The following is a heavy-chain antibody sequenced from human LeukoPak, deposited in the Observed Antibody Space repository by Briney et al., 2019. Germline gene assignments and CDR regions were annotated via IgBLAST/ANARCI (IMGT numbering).Heavy chain of an antibody. CDR3: AREGGPYRPLDY. J-gene: IGHJ4*02. CDR1: GGSIRSYY. Sequence: SETLSLTCTVSGGSIRSYYWSWIRQPPGKGLEWIGYIYHSGSTNYNPSLKSRVTISVDTSKNQFSLNLSSVTAADTAVYYCAREGGPYRPLDYSGQGTLVTVSS. V-gene: IGHV4-59*12. CDR2: IYHSGST.